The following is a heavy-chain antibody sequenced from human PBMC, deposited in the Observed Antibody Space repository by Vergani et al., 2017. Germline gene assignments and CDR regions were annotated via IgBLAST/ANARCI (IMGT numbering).Heavy chain of an antibody. CDR2: IKYDGSKK. D-gene: IGHD5-18*01. J-gene: IGHJ5*02. CDR3: ARSPHGYTYGGYISQFDP. CDR1: GFTFSNLW. V-gene: IGHV3-7*01. Sequence: EVQLVASGGGLVQRGGSLRLSCEASGFTFSNLWMTWVRQAPGKGLEWVAYIKYDGSKKNYVDSVKGRFTISRDNAKNSLYLQMNNLRVEDTAVYFCARSPHGYTYGGYISQFDPWGQGTLVTVSS.